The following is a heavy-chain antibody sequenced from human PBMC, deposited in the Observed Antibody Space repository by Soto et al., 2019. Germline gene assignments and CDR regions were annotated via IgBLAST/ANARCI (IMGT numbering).Heavy chain of an antibody. D-gene: IGHD3-3*01. CDR3: TTTRGDFWTGYSQWQFAD. CDR2: IGGSGATT. Sequence: GGCLRLSCATSGFTFNRQTRGWVREVPGKGLEWVSVIGGSGATTYYADSVKGRFDISRDNSKNEGYLQLNSLRAEDTAVYFFTTTRGDFWTGYSQWQFADWGQGTLVTVSS. V-gene: IGHV3-23*01. CDR1: GFTFNRQT. J-gene: IGHJ4*02.